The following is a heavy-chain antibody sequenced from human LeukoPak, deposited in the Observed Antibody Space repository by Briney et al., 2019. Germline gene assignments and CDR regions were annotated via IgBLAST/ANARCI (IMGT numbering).Heavy chain of an antibody. J-gene: IGHJ6*02. D-gene: IGHD3-10*01. CDR2: ISSSSSTI. V-gene: IGHV3-11*01. CDR3: ARDSDYKFYYGMDV. CDR1: GFTFSDYY. Sequence: GGSLRLSCAASGFTFSDYYMSWIRQAPGKGLEWVSYISSSSSTIYYADSVKGRFTISRDNAKNSLYLQMNSLRAEDTAVYYCARDSDYKFYYGMDVWGQGTTVTVSS.